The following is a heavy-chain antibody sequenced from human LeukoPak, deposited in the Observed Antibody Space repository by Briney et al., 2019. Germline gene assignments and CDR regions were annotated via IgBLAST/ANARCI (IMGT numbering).Heavy chain of an antibody. Sequence: TSQTLSLTCTVSGGSISSGDYYWSWIRQPPGKGLEWIGYIYYSGSTYYNPSLKSRVTISVDTSKNQFSLKLSSVTAADTAVYYCARAPRGTNNFDYWGQGTLVTVSS. J-gene: IGHJ4*02. CDR3: ARAPRGTNNFDY. CDR2: IYYSGST. D-gene: IGHD1-7*01. V-gene: IGHV4-30-4*01. CDR1: GGSISSGDYY.